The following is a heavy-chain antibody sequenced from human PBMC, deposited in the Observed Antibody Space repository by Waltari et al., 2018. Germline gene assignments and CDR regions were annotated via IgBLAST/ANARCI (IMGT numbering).Heavy chain of an antibody. CDR3: VRDNWLYGMDV. CDR1: GFTFSSYW. J-gene: IGHJ6*02. V-gene: IGHV3-74*01. Sequence: AASGFTFSSYWIHWVRRAPGKGLVWVSRIDGDGRNTDYADSVRGRFTISRDNYENTLYLQMTSLRTDDTAVYYCVRDNWLYGMDVWGQGTTVTVSS. CDR2: IDGDGRNT. D-gene: IGHD3-10*01.